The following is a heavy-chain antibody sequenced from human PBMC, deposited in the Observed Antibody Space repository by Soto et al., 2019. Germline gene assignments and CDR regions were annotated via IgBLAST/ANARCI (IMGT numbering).Heavy chain of an antibody. CDR1: EDRCTDYW. J-gene: IGHJ6*02. CDR2: IDPSDSYT. V-gene: IGHV5-10-1*01. Sequence: VVLMRVWWRGAEDRCTDYWISWVRQMPGKGLEWMGRIDPSDSYTNYSPSFQGHVTISADKSISTAYLQWSSLKASDTAMYYCARQGIAAAGTFGYYSGMDVWGQGTTVTGSS. CDR3: ARQGIAAAGTFGYYSGMDV. D-gene: IGHD6-13*01.